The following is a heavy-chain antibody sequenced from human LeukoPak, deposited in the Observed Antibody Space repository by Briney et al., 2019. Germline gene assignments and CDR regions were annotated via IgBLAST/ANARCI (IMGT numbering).Heavy chain of an antibody. CDR3: ASTLQGDADY. CDR1: GGSFNDYY. CDR2: INHSGST. D-gene: IGHD2-21*02. Sequence: PSETLSLTCAVYGGSFNDYYWSWIRQPPGKGLEWVGEINHSGSTNYNPSLKSRVTISVDTSKNQFSLKLSSVTAADTAVYYCASTLQGDADYWGQGTLVTVSS. V-gene: IGHV4-34*01. J-gene: IGHJ4*02.